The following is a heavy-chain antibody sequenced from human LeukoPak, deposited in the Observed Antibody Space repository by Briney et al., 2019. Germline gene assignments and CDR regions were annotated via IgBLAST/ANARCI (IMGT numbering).Heavy chain of an antibody. V-gene: IGHV4-31*03. Sequence: PSETLSLTCTVSGGSISSGGYFYYGWIRQHPGEGLEWIGYIYYTGSTYYDPSLKSRVSISVDTSKNQFSLKLSSVTAADTAVYYCARDRDGYSQFDSWGQGTLVTVSS. CDR3: ARDRDGYSQFDS. D-gene: IGHD3-22*01. CDR2: IYYTGST. J-gene: IGHJ4*02. CDR1: GGSISSGGYFY.